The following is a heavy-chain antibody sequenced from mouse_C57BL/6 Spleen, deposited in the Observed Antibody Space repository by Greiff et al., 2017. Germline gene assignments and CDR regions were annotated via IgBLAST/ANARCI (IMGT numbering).Heavy chain of an antibody. CDR1: GYSITSGYY. J-gene: IGHJ3*01. CDR3: ARADGYYQAWFAY. V-gene: IGHV3-6*01. CDR2: ISYDGSN. D-gene: IGHD2-3*01. Sequence: EVQLQESGPGLVKPSQSLSLTCSVTGYSITSGYYWNWIRQFPGNKLEWMGYISYDGSNNYNPSLKNRISITRDTSKNQFFLKLNSVTTEDTATYYCARADGYYQAWFAYWGQGTLVTVSA.